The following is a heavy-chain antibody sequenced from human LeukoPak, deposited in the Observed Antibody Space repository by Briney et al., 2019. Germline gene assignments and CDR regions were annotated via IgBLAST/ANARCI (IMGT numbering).Heavy chain of an antibody. CDR2: IYPGDSDT. CDR3: ARQGPSPYCGGDCYSWYFDL. Sequence: GESLKISCKGSGYSFTSYWIGWVRQMPGKGLEWMGIIYPGDSDTRYSPSFQGQVTISADKSISTAYLQWSSLKASDTAMYYCARQGPSPYCGGDCYSWYFDLWGRGTLVTVSS. V-gene: IGHV5-51*01. D-gene: IGHD2-21*02. J-gene: IGHJ2*01. CDR1: GYSFTSYW.